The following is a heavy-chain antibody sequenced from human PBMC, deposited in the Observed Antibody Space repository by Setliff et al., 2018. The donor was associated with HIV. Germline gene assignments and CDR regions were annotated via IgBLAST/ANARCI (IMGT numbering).Heavy chain of an antibody. CDR2: INPKSDGT. D-gene: IGHD3-22*01. CDR1: GYSFTDYY. V-gene: IGHV1-2*04. CDR3: ARGMDYYDTSGYYQYYFDY. Sequence: GASVKVSCKASGYSFTDYYIHWVRQAPGQGLEWMGWINPKSDGTNYAQKFQGWITMTRDTSISTAYMELSRLRSDDTAVYYCARGMDYYDTSGYYQYYFDYWGQGTLVTVLL. J-gene: IGHJ4*02.